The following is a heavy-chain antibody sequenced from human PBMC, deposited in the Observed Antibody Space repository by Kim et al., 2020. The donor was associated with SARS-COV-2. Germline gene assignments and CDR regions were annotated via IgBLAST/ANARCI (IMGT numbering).Heavy chain of an antibody. CDR1: GGSISSYY. D-gene: IGHD5-12*01. CDR2: IYYSGST. J-gene: IGHJ4*02. Sequence: SETLSLTCTVSGGSISSYYWSWIRQPPGKGLEWIGYIYYSGSTNYNPSLKSRVTISVDTSKNQFSLKLSSVTAADTAVYYCARRTTHSGYDYPFDYWGQGTLVTVSS. CDR3: ARRTTHSGYDYPFDY. V-gene: IGHV4-59*01.